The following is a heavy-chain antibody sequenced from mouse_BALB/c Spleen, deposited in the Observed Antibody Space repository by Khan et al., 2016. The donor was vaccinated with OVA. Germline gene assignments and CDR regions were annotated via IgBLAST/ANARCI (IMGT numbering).Heavy chain of an antibody. Sequence: VQLKQSGAELVKPGASVKLSCTASGFNIKDTYMHWVKQRPEEGLEWIGKIDPANGNTKYDPKFQGKATITADTSSNTAYLQLSSLTSEDTAVYYCARTYDVTMDYWGQGTSVTVSS. CDR2: IDPANGNT. J-gene: IGHJ4*01. D-gene: IGHD2-14*01. CDR3: ARTYDVTMDY. V-gene: IGHV14-3*02. CDR1: GFNIKDTY.